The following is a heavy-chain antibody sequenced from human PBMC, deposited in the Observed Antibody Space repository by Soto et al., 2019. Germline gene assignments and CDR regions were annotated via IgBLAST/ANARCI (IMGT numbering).Heavy chain of an antibody. CDR1: GFTFSSYG. CDR3: AKDYGDYDNWFDP. Sequence: QVQLVESGGGVVQPGRSLRLSCAASGFTFSSYGMNWVRQAPGKGLEWVAVISYDGSNKYFADSVKGRFTISRDNSKNTLYLQMDSLRLEDTAVYYCAKDYGDYDNWFDPWGQGTRVTVSS. J-gene: IGHJ5*02. CDR2: ISYDGSNK. V-gene: IGHV3-30*18. D-gene: IGHD4-17*01.